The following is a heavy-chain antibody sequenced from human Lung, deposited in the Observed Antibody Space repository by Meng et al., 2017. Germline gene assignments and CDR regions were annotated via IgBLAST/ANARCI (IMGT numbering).Heavy chain of an antibody. CDR2: INPKSGDT. Sequence: ASVKVSCKPSGYNFPDYYIHWVRRAPGQGLEWMGRINPKSGDTHYAQKFQARVTMTGDTSISTAYMELGGLRSDDSTMGYCASGEDISAAGKLFGDYWGQGTLVTVSS. CDR3: ASGEDISAAGKLFGDY. D-gene: IGHD6-25*01. CDR1: GYNFPDYY. J-gene: IGHJ4*02. V-gene: IGHV1-2*06.